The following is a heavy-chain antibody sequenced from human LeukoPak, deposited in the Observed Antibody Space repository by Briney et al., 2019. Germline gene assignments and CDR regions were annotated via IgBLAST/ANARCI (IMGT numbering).Heavy chain of an antibody. Sequence: GGSLRLSCAASGFTFSSYGMHWVRQAPGKGLEWVAFIRYDGSNKYYADSVKGRFTISRDNSKNTLYLQMNSLRAEDTAVYYCAKDSLAAYYYYYYMDVWGKGTTVTVSS. J-gene: IGHJ6*03. CDR2: IRYDGSNK. D-gene: IGHD6-25*01. CDR1: GFTFSSYG. V-gene: IGHV3-30*02. CDR3: AKDSLAAYYYYYYMDV.